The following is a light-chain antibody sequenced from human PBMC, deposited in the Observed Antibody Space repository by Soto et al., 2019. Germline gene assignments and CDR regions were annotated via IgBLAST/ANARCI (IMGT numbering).Light chain of an antibody. V-gene: IGKV3-20*01. CDR3: QQDGSSPQT. Sequence: EIVLTQSPGTLSLSPGERATLSCRASQTISSSYLAWYQQKRGQGPRPPIDAAYPRATGTQDRVSRSGSGTDFTLTIRRLEPEHFAVEYWQQDGSSPQTFGQGPQLDI. J-gene: IGKJ1*01. CDR1: QTISSSY. CDR2: AAY.